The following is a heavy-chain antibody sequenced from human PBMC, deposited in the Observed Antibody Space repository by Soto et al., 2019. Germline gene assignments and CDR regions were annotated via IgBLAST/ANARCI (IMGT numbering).Heavy chain of an antibody. V-gene: IGHV3-23*01. CDR2: ISGSGDGT. CDR3: VKRCDAGGWPDY. J-gene: IGHJ4*02. CDR1: GFAFSSYP. D-gene: IGHD6-19*01. Sequence: DVQLLESGGGLVQPGGSLRLSCAASGFAFSSYPMSWVRQAQGKGLEWVSGISGSGDGTYYADSVKGRFTISRDNYKNSLYLQMNSLRAEDTSVYYCVKRCDAGGWPDYWGQGTLLTVSS.